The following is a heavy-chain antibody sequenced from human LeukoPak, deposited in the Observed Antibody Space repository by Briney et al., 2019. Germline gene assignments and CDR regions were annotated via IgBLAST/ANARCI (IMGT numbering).Heavy chain of an antibody. Sequence: ASVKVSCKASGYTFTGYYMHWVRQAPGQGLERMGWINPNSGGTNYAQKFQGRVTMTRDTSISTAYMELSRLRSDDTAVYYCARGGYNWNYGQGYWGQGTLVTVSS. J-gene: IGHJ4*02. CDR1: GYTFTGYY. D-gene: IGHD1-7*01. CDR3: ARGGYNWNYGQGY. CDR2: INPNSGGT. V-gene: IGHV1-2*02.